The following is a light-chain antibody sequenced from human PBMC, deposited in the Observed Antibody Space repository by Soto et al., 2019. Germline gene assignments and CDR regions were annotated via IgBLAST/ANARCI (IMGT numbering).Light chain of an antibody. V-gene: IGKV1-33*01. CDR3: QQYDNLPIT. CDR1: EDISNY. Sequence: DIQMTQSPSILSASVGDRVTITCQASEDISNYLNWYQQKPGKAPKLLIYDASNLETGVPSRFSGSGSGTDFTFTISSLQPEDIATYYCQQYDNLPITFGQGTRLEIK. CDR2: DAS. J-gene: IGKJ5*01.